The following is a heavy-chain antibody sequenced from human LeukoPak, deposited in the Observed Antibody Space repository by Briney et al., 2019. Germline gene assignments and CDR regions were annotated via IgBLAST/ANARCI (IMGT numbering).Heavy chain of an antibody. D-gene: IGHD6-6*01. Sequence: ASVKVSCKASGYIFTTYGITWVRQAPGQGLEWLGRISPYNGDTKHAQKLQGRVTMTTDISTSTVSLELRSLRSDDTAFYYCAREQYSGSSLDYWGQGSLVTVSS. V-gene: IGHV1-18*01. CDR2: ISPYNGDT. J-gene: IGHJ4*02. CDR3: AREQYSGSSLDY. CDR1: GYIFTTYG.